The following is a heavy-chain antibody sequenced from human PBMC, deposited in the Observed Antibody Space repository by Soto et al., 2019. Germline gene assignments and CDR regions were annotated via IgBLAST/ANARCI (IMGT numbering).Heavy chain of an antibody. CDR1: GGTFSSYA. CDR3: ARGASAMEPYYFDY. J-gene: IGHJ4*02. D-gene: IGHD5-18*01. CDR2: IIPIFGTA. Sequence: QVQLVQSGAEVKKPGSSVKVSCKGSGGTFSSYAISWVRQAPGQGLEWMGGIIPIFGTANYAQKFQGRVTITADESTSTAYMELTSLRSEDTAVYYCARGASAMEPYYFDYWGQGTLVTVSS. V-gene: IGHV1-69*01.